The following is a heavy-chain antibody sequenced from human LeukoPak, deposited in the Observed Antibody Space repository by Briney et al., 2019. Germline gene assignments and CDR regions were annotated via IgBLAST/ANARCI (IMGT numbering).Heavy chain of an antibody. D-gene: IGHD2-15*01. CDR2: IYRGNT. V-gene: IGHV4-4*07. CDR1: GGSITAYY. Sequence: SETLSLTCSVSGGSITAYYWNWLRQPAGKGLEWIGRIYRGNTNYSPSLKSRVTMSVDTSKNHFYPKLTSVTAADTAVYYCARSDCSRSGCPIFEDWGQGILVTVSP. CDR3: ARSDCSRSGCPIFED. J-gene: IGHJ4*02.